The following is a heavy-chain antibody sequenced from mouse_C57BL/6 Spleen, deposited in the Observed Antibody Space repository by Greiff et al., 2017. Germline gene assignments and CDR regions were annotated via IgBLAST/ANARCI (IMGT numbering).Heavy chain of an antibody. J-gene: IGHJ1*03. CDR1: GYTFTSYW. V-gene: IGHV1-61*01. CDR2: IYPSDSET. Sequence: QVQLKQPGAELVRPGSSVKLSCKASGYTFTSYWMDWVKQRPGQGLEWIGNIYPSDSETHYNQKFKDKATLTVDKSSSTAYMQLSSLTSEDSAVYYCARERDWYFDVWGTGTTVTVSS. CDR3: ARERDWYFDV.